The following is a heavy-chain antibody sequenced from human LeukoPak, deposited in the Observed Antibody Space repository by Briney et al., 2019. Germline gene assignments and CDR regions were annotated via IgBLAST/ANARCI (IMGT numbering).Heavy chain of an antibody. V-gene: IGHV3-23*01. CDR3: ARDPRTVRI. CDR2: ISGSGGST. J-gene: IGHJ4*02. CDR1: GFTFSTYA. D-gene: IGHD1-1*01. Sequence: PGGSLRLSCAASGFTFSTYAINWVRQAPGKGLEWVSVISGSGGSTYYADSVKGRFTVSRDNAKNSLYLQMNSLRVEDTAVYYCARDPRTVRIWGQGTLVTVSS.